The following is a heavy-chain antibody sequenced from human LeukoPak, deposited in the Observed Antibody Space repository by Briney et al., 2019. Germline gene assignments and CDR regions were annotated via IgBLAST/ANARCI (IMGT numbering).Heavy chain of an antibody. Sequence: GGSLRLSCAASGFTFDDYAMHWVRQAPGKGLEWVSGISWNSGSIGYADSVKGRFTISRDNAKNSLYLQMNSLRAEDTALYYCAKDIGFGELLGRGPFDPWGQGTLVTVSS. J-gene: IGHJ5*02. D-gene: IGHD3-10*01. CDR3: AKDIGFGELLGRGPFDP. CDR1: GFTFDDYA. CDR2: ISWNSGSI. V-gene: IGHV3-9*01.